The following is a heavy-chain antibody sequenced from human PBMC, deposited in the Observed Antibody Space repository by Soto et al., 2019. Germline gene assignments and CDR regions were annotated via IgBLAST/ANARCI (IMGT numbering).Heavy chain of an antibody. J-gene: IGHJ2*01. V-gene: IGHV3-30*03. D-gene: IGHD6-19*01. CDR3: ARVEAVAVTWWYFDL. CDR1: GFTFSSYA. CDR2: ISYDGSNK. Sequence: QVQLVESGGGVVQPGRSLRLSCAASGFTFSSYAMHWVRQAPGKGLEWVALISYDGSNKYYADSVKGRFTISRDNSKNAVYMERNSLRTEDTAVYYCARVEAVAVTWWYFDLWGRGTLVTVSS.